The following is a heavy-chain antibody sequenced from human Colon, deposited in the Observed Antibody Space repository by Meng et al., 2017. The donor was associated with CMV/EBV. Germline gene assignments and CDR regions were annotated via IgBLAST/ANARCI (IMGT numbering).Heavy chain of an antibody. V-gene: IGHV1-18*01. CDR2: ISDSNGNT. J-gene: IGHJ4*02. Sequence: GYAFGNYGISWVRQAPGQGLQWMGWISDSNGNTNYARKFWGRVSMTRDTSTGTAYLELRSLRSDDTAVYYCARDGADCPTTSCSIDFWGQGTLVTVS. CDR1: GYAFGNYG. CDR3: ARDGADCPTTSCSIDF. D-gene: IGHD2-2*01.